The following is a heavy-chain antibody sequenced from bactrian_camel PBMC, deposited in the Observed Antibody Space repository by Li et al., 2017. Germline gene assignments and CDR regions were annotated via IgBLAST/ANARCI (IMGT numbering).Heavy chain of an antibody. CDR2: IRRSGGET. J-gene: IGHJ6*01. D-gene: IGHD1*01. V-gene: IGHV3S55*01. CDR1: GHSRGSNC. Sequence: HVQLVESGGGSVQTGGSLRLSCVVSGHSRGSNCVGWYRLPPGRAPAEREGIAAIRRSGGETWYAGSVKGRFTISKDNAKNTLYLQMNSLKPEDTAMYYCAANALRCWRLRAEAFGYWGQGTQVTVS. CDR3: AANALRCWRLRAEAFGY.